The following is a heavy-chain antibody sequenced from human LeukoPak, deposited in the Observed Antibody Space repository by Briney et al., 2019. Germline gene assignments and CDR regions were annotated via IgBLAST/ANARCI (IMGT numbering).Heavy chain of an antibody. V-gene: IGHV4-38-2*02. CDR1: GYSISSEDY. J-gene: IGHJ6*03. CDR3: AREPRYCSRTTSCYHANYFYYMDV. Sequence: SETLSPTCTVSGYSISSEDYWGWIRQTPGKGLEWIGSFYHRGSYYNPSLKSRITILLDMSKNQFSLKLSSVTAADTAVYYCAREPRYCSRTTSCYHANYFYYMDVWGKGTTVTVSS. CDR2: FYHRGS. D-gene: IGHD2-2*01.